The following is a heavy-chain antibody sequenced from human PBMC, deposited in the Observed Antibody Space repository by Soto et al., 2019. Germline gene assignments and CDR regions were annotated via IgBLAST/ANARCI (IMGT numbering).Heavy chain of an antibody. D-gene: IGHD3-16*02. V-gene: IGHV3-48*01. CDR3: ARVPMVTFGGVIVQYWYFDL. CDR2: ISSSSSTI. CDR1: GFTFSSYS. Sequence: GGSLRLSCAASGFTFSSYSMNWVRQAPGKGLEWVSYISSSSSTIYYADSVKGRFTISRDNAKNSLYLQMNSLRAEDTAVYYCARVPMVTFGGVIVQYWYFDLWGRGTLVTVSS. J-gene: IGHJ2*01.